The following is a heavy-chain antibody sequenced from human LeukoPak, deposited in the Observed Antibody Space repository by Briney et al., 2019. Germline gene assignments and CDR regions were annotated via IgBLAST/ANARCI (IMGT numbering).Heavy chain of an antibody. CDR2: MNPNSGNT. Sequence: GASVKVSCKASGYTFTSYDINWVRQATGQGLEWMGWMNPNSGNTGYAQKFQGRVTMTRNTSISTAYMELSSLRSEDTAVYYCARNWRRGYYDFWSGYYGDMDYFDYWGQGTLVTVSS. J-gene: IGHJ4*02. CDR1: GYTFTSYD. V-gene: IGHV1-8*01. D-gene: IGHD3-3*01. CDR3: ARNWRRGYYDFWSGYYGDMDYFDY.